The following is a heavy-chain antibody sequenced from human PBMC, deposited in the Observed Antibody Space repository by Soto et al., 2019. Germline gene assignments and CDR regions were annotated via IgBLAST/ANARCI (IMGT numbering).Heavy chain of an antibody. V-gene: IGHV1-18*01. CDR3: ARDDPDILTGYGRDDYYYYYGMDV. CDR2: ISAYNGNT. J-gene: IGHJ6*02. Sequence: QVQLVQSGAEVKKPGASVKVSCKASGYTFTSYGISWVRQAPGQGLEWMGWISAYNGNTNYAQKLQGRVTMTTDTTKSTAYMELRSLRSDDTAVYYCARDDPDILTGYGRDDYYYYYGMDVWGQGTTVTVSS. D-gene: IGHD3-9*01. CDR1: GYTFTSYG.